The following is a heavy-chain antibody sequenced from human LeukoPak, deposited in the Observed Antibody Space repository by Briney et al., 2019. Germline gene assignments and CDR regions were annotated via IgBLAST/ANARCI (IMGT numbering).Heavy chain of an antibody. D-gene: IGHD3-3*01. Sequence: SETLSLTCTVSGGSISSSSYYWGWIRQPPGKGLEWIGSIYYSGSTYYDPSLKSRVTISVDTSKNQFSLKLSSVTAADTAVYYCASQGFWSGYYENYFDYWGQGTLVTVSS. J-gene: IGHJ4*02. CDR1: GGSISSSSYY. CDR3: ASQGFWSGYYENYFDY. CDR2: IYYSGST. V-gene: IGHV4-39*01.